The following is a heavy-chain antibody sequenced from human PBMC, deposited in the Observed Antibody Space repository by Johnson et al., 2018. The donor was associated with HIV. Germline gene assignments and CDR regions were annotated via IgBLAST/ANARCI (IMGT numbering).Heavy chain of an antibody. J-gene: IGHJ3*02. CDR3: ARAQLLADDAFNN. CDR1: GFTFADYD. V-gene: IGHV3-33*05. CDR2: IAHDESIT. Sequence: QMMLVESGGGVVQPGGSLRLSCAASGFTFADYDMHWVRQPPGKGLEWVAFIAHDESITHYADSVKGRFTMSRDNSKNTLYLQLNSLRVEDTAIYYCARAQLLADDAFNNWGQGTMVTVSS. D-gene: IGHD6-6*01.